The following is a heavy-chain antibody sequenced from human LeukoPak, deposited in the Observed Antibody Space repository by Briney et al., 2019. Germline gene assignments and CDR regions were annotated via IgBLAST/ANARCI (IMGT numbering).Heavy chain of an antibody. V-gene: IGHV3-53*01. J-gene: IGHJ4*02. D-gene: IGHD6-19*01. CDR3: AKKGSGWYGPSGRIGY. Sequence: PGGSLRLSCAASGFTVSSNYMSWVRQAPGKGLEWVSVIYSGGSTYYADSVKGRFTISRDNSKNTLYLQMNSLRAEDTAVYYCAKKGSGWYGPSGRIGYWGQGTLVTVSS. CDR2: IYSGGST. CDR1: GFTVSSNY.